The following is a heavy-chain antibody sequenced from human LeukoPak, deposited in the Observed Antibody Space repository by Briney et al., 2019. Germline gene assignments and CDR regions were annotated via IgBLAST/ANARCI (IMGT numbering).Heavy chain of an antibody. J-gene: IGHJ4*02. Sequence: SVKVSCKASGGTFISYAISWVRQAPGQGLEWMGGIIPIFGTANYAQKFQGRVTITADESASTAYMELSSLRSEDTAVYYCARVGGYGAAGTVDYWGQGTLVTVSS. CDR2: IIPIFGTA. CDR3: ARVGGYGAAGTVDY. D-gene: IGHD6-13*01. V-gene: IGHV1-69*01. CDR1: GGTFISYA.